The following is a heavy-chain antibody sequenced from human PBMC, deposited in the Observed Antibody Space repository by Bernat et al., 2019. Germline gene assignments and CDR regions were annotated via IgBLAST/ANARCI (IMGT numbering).Heavy chain of an antibody. D-gene: IGHD5-18*01. Sequence: EVQLVETGGGLIQPGGSLRLSCAASGFTVSSNYMSWVRQAPGKGLEWVSVIYSGGSTYYADSVKGRFTISRDNSKNTLYLQMNSLRAEDTAVYYCARLVVDTTDAFDIWGQGTMVTVSS. V-gene: IGHV3-53*02. CDR3: ARLVVDTTDAFDI. J-gene: IGHJ3*02. CDR1: GFTVSSNY. CDR2: IYSGGST.